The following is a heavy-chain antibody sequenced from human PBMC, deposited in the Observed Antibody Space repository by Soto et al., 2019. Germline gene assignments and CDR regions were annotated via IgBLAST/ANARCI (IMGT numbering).Heavy chain of an antibody. V-gene: IGHV1-18*01. D-gene: IGHD7-27*01. CDR2: ISAYNGNT. Sequence: ASVKVSCKASGYTFASYGISWVRQAPGQGLEWMGWISAYNGNTNYAQKLQGRVTMTTDTSTSTAYMELRSLRSDDTAVYYCARTRGPGYYYYMDVWGKGTTVTVSS. CDR1: GYTFASYG. J-gene: IGHJ6*03. CDR3: ARTRGPGYYYYMDV.